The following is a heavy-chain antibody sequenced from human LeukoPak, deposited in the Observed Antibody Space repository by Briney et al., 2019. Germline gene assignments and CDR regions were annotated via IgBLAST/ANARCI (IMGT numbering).Heavy chain of an antibody. CDR1: GFTFGDYA. CDR3: TKGDYHAY. V-gene: IGHV3-49*03. J-gene: IGHJ4*02. CDR2: IRSNTYGGTA. Sequence: PGGSLRLSCTASGFTFGDYAMSWLRQAPGEGLEWVGFIRSNTYGGTAEYAASVKGRFTISRDDSKSIAYLQMNSLKTEDTAVYYCTKGDYHAYWGQGTLATVSS.